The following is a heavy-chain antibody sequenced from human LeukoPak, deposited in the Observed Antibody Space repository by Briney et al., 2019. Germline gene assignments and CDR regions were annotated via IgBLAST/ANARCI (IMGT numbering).Heavy chain of an antibody. J-gene: IGHJ4*02. D-gene: IGHD3-10*01. CDR3: AGDREYYYGSGSFDY. V-gene: IGHV3-7*04. CDR1: GFTFSSYW. CDR2: IKQDGSEK. Sequence: GGSLRLSCAASGFTFSSYWMSWVRQAPGKGLEWVANIKQDGSEKYYVDSMKGRFTISRDNAKNSLYLQMNSLRAEDTAVYYCAGDREYYYGSGSFDYWGQGTLVTVSS.